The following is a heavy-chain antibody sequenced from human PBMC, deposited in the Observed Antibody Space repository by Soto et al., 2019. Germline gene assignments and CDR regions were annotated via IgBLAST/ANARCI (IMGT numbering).Heavy chain of an antibody. V-gene: IGHV1-2*02. D-gene: IGHD3-3*01. CDR1: GYTFTGYY. J-gene: IGHJ6*02. Sequence: ASVKVSCKASGYTFTGYYMHWVRQAPGQGLEWMGWINPNSGGTNYAQKFQGRVTMTRDTSISTAYMELSRLRSDDTAVYYCARGVRFFEWSVYYYYGMDVWCQATRVTVSS. CDR3: ARGVRFFEWSVYYYYGMDV. CDR2: INPNSGGT.